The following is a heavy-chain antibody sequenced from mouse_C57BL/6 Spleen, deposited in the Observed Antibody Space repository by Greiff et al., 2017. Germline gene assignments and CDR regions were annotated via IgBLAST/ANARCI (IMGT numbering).Heavy chain of an antibody. Sequence: ESGPGLVKPSQSLSLTCSVTGYSITSGYYWNWLRQFPGNKLEWMGYISYDGSNNYNPSLQNRISITRDTSKNQFFLKLNSVTTEDTATYYCASGITTASRDYWGQGTSVTVSS. D-gene: IGHD1-2*01. V-gene: IGHV3-6*01. CDR2: ISYDGSN. J-gene: IGHJ4*01. CDR1: GYSITSGYY. CDR3: ASGITTASRDY.